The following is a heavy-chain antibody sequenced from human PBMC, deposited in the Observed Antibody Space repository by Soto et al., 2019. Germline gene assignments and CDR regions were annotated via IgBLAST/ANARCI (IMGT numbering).Heavy chain of an antibody. CDR3: AKDPLYYYDSSDRGPFDY. V-gene: IGHV3-23*01. D-gene: IGHD3-22*01. J-gene: IGHJ4*02. CDR2: ISGSGGST. CDR1: GFTFSSYA. Sequence: GGSLRLSCAASGFTFSSYAMSWVRQAPGKGLEWVSAISGSGGSTYYADSVKGRFTISRDNSKNTLYLQINSLRAEDTAVYYCAKDPLYYYDSSDRGPFDYWGQGTLVTVSS.